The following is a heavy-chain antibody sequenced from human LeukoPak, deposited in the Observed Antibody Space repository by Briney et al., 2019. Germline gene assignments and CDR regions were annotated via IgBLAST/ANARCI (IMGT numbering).Heavy chain of an antibody. D-gene: IGHD2-15*01. J-gene: IGHJ1*01. CDR3: ARSVVDCSGGSCYSATHFQH. CDR1: GYTFTSYY. V-gene: IGHV1-46*01. CDR2: INPSGGST. Sequence: GASAKVSCKASGYTFTSYYMHWVRQAPGQGLEWMGIINPSGGSTSYAQKFQGRVTMTRDTSMSTVYMELSSLRSEDTAVYYCARSVVDCSGGSCYSATHFQHWGQGTLVTVSS.